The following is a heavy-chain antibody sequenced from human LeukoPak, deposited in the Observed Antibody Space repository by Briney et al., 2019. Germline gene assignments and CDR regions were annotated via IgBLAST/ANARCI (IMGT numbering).Heavy chain of an antibody. CDR1: GYTFTSYY. D-gene: IGHD3-10*01. V-gene: IGHV1-46*01. Sequence: ASVKVSCKASGYTFTSYYMHWVRQAPGQGLEWMGIINPSGGSTSYAQKFQGRVTMTRDMSTSTVYMELSSLRSEDTAVYYCARDLRGPYYYGSGSYNWFDPWGQGTLVTVSS. CDR2: INPSGGST. J-gene: IGHJ5*02. CDR3: ARDLRGPYYYGSGSYNWFDP.